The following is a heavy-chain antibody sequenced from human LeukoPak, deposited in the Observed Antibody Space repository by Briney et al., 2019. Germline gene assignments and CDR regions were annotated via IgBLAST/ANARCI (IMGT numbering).Heavy chain of an antibody. V-gene: IGHV4-34*01. Sequence: SETLSLTCAVYGGSFSSYYWSWIRQPPGKGLEWIGEINHSGSTNYNLSLKSRVTISVDTSKNQFSLKLSSVTAADTAVYYCARGPLDSSGWYSPFDYWGQGTLVTVSS. J-gene: IGHJ4*02. D-gene: IGHD6-19*01. CDR1: GGSFSSYY. CDR2: INHSGST. CDR3: ARGPLDSSGWYSPFDY.